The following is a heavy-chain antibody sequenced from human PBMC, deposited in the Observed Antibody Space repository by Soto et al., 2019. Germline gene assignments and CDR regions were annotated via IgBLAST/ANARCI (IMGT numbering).Heavy chain of an antibody. Sequence: GGSLRLSCAAPGFTFSSYAMSWVRQAPGKGLEWVSAISGSGGSTYYADSVKGRFTISRDNSKNTLYLQMNSLRAEDTAVYYCTSPYYSSSWYGMGLFDYWGQGTLVTVSS. J-gene: IGHJ4*02. CDR2: ISGSGGST. D-gene: IGHD6-13*01. V-gene: IGHV3-23*01. CDR3: TSPYYSSSWYGMGLFDY. CDR1: GFTFSSYA.